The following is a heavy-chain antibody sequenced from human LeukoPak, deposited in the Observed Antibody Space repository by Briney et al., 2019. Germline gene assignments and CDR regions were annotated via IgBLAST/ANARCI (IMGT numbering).Heavy chain of an antibody. D-gene: IGHD6-13*01. CDR3: ARDIAAAGSDAFDI. V-gene: IGHV3-48*04. CDR1: GFSFSSYA. J-gene: IGHJ3*02. CDR2: ISSSVSTI. Sequence: GGSLRLSCAASGFSFSSYAMSWVRQAPGKGLEWVSYISSSVSTIYYAASVKGRFTISRDNAKNSLYLQMNSLRAEDTAVYYCARDIAAAGSDAFDIWGQGTMVTVSS.